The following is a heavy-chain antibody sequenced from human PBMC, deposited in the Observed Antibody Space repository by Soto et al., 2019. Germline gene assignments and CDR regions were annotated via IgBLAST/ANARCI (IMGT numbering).Heavy chain of an antibody. J-gene: IGHJ4*02. D-gene: IGHD2-15*01. CDR2: INAGNGNT. CDR1: GYSFTSYG. V-gene: IGHV1-3*01. Sequence: APVKVSCKASGYSFTSYGISWVRQAPGQRLEWMGWINAGNGNTKYSQKFQGRVTITRDTSASTAYMELSSLRSEGTAVYYCARDLGGWPDYWGQGTLVTVSS. CDR3: ARDLGGWPDY.